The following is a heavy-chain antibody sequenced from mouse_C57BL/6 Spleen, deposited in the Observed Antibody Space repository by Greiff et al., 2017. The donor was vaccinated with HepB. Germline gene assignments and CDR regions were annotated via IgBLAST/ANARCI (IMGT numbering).Heavy chain of an antibody. CDR2: IDPSDSYT. D-gene: IGHD2-1*01. V-gene: IGHV1-69*01. CDR3: AQVNYEYFDV. J-gene: IGHJ1*03. Sequence: QVQLQQPGAELVMPGASVKLSCKASGYTFTSYWMHWVKQRPGQGLEWIGEIDPSDSYTNYNQKFKGKSTLTVDKSSSTAYMQLRSLTSEDSAVYYCAQVNYEYFDVWGTRTTVTVSS. CDR1: GYTFTSYW.